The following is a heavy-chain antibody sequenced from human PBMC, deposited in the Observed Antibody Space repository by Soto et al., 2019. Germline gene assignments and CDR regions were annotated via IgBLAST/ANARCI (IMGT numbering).Heavy chain of an antibody. V-gene: IGHV3-21*01. CDR3: ARGRRGGYDYPYS. CDR2: ISSSSSYI. Sequence: EVQLVESGGGLAKPGGSLRLSCAASGFTFSSYSMNWVRQAPGKGLARVSAISSSSSYIYYADSVKGRVTIARDNAKNSPYLQMNSLRAKDPAVYYCARGRRGGYDYPYSWGQGPLVTVAS. CDR1: GFTFSSYS. D-gene: IGHD5-12*01. J-gene: IGHJ4*02.